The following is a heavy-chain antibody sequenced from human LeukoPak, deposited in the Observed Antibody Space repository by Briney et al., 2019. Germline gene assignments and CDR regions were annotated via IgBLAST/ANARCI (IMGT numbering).Heavy chain of an antibody. CDR2: ISSSGSTI. J-gene: IGHJ6*02. Sequence: GGSLKLSCAASGLTFSSYEMNWVRQAPGKGLEWVSYISSSGSTIYYADSVKGRFTISRDNAKNSLYLQMNSLRAEDTAVYYCARDARGYGINYYYYYGMDVWGQGTTVTVSS. CDR1: GLTFSSYE. D-gene: IGHD5-18*01. CDR3: ARDARGYGINYYYYYGMDV. V-gene: IGHV3-48*03.